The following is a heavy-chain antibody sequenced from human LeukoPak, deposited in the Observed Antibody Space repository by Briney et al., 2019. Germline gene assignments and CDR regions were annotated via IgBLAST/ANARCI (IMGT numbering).Heavy chain of an antibody. V-gene: IGHV4-39*07. Sequence: SETLSLTCTVSGGSISSSSYYWGWIRQPPGKGLEWIGSIYYSGSTYYNPSLKSRVTISVDTSKNQFSLKLSSVTAADTAVYYCARVRSGSRTPYFDYWGQGTLVTVSS. J-gene: IGHJ4*02. D-gene: IGHD1-26*01. CDR2: IYYSGST. CDR1: GGSISSSSYY. CDR3: ARVRSGSRTPYFDY.